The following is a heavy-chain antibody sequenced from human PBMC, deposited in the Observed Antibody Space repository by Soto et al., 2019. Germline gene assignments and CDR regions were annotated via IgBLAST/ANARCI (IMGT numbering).Heavy chain of an antibody. D-gene: IGHD1-1*01. CDR1: GYTFSDYY. Sequence: ASVKVSCKASGYTFSDYYIHWVRQAPGQGLEWMGWINPNSGGTKYAPKFQGGVTMTRDTPITTAYMELSRLRSGDTAAYYCAREPATAKPEGVDFWGQGTLVTVSS. V-gene: IGHV1-2*02. J-gene: IGHJ4*02. CDR2: INPNSGGT. CDR3: AREPATAKPEGVDF.